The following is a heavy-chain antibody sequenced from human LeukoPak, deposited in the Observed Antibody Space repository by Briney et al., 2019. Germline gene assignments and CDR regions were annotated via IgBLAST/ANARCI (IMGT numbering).Heavy chain of an antibody. CDR2: ISWNSNNI. CDR3: AKVAGDRNYFDY. D-gene: IGHD4-17*01. J-gene: IGHJ4*02. CDR1: GFIVSSDH. V-gene: IGHV3-9*01. Sequence: GGSLRLSCAASGFIVSSDHMNWVRQAPGEGLEWVAGISWNSNNIDYADSVKGRFTISRDNAKNSLYLQMNSLRADDTALYYCAKVAGDRNYFDYWGQGTLVTVSS.